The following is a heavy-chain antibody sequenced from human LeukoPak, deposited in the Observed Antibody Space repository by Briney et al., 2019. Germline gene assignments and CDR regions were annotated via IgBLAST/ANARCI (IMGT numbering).Heavy chain of an antibody. CDR2: IRYDGSNK. V-gene: IGHV3-30*02. CDR3: AKAGLTGLDY. CDR1: GFSFSTHG. J-gene: IGHJ4*02. Sequence: GGSLRLSCAASGFSFSTHGMHWVRQAPGKGLEWVTFIRYDGSNKHYADSVKGRFTISRDNSKSTLYLQMNSLRAEDTAVYYCAKAGLTGLDYWGQGTLVTVSS. D-gene: IGHD3/OR15-3a*01.